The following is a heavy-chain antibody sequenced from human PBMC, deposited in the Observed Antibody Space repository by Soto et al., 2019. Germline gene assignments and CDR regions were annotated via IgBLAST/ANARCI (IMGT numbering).Heavy chain of an antibody. J-gene: IGHJ6*03. D-gene: IGHD6-13*01. CDR2: ISSSSSTI. CDR3: ARDSAAAGAIIEAYYYYYMDV. V-gene: IGHV3-48*01. CDR1: GFTFSSYS. Sequence: EVQLVESGGGLVQPGGSLRLSCAASGFTFSSYSMNWVRQAPGKGLEWVSYISSSSSTIYYADPVKGRFTISRDNAKSSPYLQMNSLRAEDTAVYYCARDSAAAGAIIEAYYYYYMDVLGKGPTVTVSS.